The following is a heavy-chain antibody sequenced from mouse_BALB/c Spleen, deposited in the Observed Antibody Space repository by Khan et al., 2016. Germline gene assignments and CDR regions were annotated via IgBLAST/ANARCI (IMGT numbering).Heavy chain of an antibody. CDR1: GFNIKDYY. CDR2: LDLENGDT. V-gene: IGHV14-1*02. CDR3: ARAYFGTYVFGS. J-gene: IGHJ2*01. Sequence: VRLQQSGAELVRPGALVKLSCKASGFNIKDYYMHWVKQRPEQGLEWIGWLDLENGDTICDPKFQGKASITADTSSNTAYLQLSSLTSECTAVYYCARAYFGTYVFGSWGQGTTLTVSS. D-gene: IGHD2-10*01.